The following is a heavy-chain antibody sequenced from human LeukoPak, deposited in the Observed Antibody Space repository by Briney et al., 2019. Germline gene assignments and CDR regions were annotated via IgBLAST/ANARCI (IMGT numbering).Heavy chain of an antibody. Sequence: GGSLRLSCAASGFTFSSYAMHWVRQAPGKGLEWVAVISYDGSNKYYADSVKGRFTISRDNAKNSLYLQMNSLRAEDTAVYYCARVLSTVTTFDYWGQGTLVTVSS. J-gene: IGHJ4*02. V-gene: IGHV3-30-3*01. CDR3: ARVLSTVTTFDY. CDR1: GFTFSSYA. D-gene: IGHD4-17*01. CDR2: ISYDGSNK.